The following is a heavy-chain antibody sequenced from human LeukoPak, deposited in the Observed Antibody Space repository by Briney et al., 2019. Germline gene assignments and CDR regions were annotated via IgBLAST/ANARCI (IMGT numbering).Heavy chain of an antibody. CDR1: GFTFSNYG. CDR3: ARGSYCSSTSCRYFED. J-gene: IGHJ4*02. CDR2: IRYDGSNK. D-gene: IGHD2-2*01. Sequence: GGSLRLSCAASGFTFSNYGMHWVRQAPGKGLEWVAFIRYDGSNKYYADSVKGRFTISRDNSKNTLYLQMNSLTAEDTAVYYCARGSYCSSTSCRYFEDWGQGTLVTVSS. V-gene: IGHV3-30*02.